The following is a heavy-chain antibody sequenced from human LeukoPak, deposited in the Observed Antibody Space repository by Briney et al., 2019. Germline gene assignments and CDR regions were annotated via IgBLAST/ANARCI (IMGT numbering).Heavy chain of an antibody. CDR3: AKDRYCSSTSCYWDY. V-gene: IGHV3-21*04. J-gene: IGHJ4*02. CDR2: ISSTSSYI. D-gene: IGHD2-2*01. CDR1: GFTFSSYT. Sequence: PGGSLRLSCEGSGFTFSSYTMIWVRQAPGKGLEWLTSISSTSSYIYYADSVKGRFTISRDNSKNTLYLQMNSLRAEDTAVYYCAKDRYCSSTSCYWDYWGQGTLVTVSS.